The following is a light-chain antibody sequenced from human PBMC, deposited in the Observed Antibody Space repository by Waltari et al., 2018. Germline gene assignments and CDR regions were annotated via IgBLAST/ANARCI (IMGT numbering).Light chain of an antibody. V-gene: IGLV1-44*01. Sequence: SVLTQPPSASGTPGQRVTLSCSGTYSNLGTYSVNWYQQVSGTAPNLFMFGNDRRPSGVPGRFSGSKSGTSASLAIGGLHSDDEADYYCSAWDDSINGWVFGGGTKLTVL. CDR1: YSNLGTYS. CDR3: SAWDDSINGWV. CDR2: GND. J-gene: IGLJ3*02.